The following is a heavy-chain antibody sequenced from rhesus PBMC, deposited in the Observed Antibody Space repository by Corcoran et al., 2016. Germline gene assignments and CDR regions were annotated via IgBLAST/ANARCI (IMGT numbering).Heavy chain of an antibody. D-gene: IGHD5-24*01. Sequence: QLQLQESGPGLVKPSETLSLTCAVSGVSISSNYWSWLRQPPGKGLEGIGRYSGSDGSTDYNPTLKGRVTIATETSKKQFSLKVSSVTAADTAVYYCATSVYTGRYFDIWGPGTPVTISS. CDR3: ATSVYTGRYFDI. CDR1: GVSISSNY. CDR2: YSGSDGST. J-gene: IGHJ2*01. V-gene: IGHV4-173*01.